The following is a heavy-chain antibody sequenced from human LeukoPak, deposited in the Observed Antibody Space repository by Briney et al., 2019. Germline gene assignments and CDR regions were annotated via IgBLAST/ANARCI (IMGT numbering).Heavy chain of an antibody. CDR3: ARDYDFWSGYWGKGFDY. CDR1: GYSFVGYG. D-gene: IGHD3-3*01. CDR2: FNPENGNT. J-gene: IGHJ4*02. Sequence: GASVKVSCKASGYSFVGYGITWVRQAPGQGLEWMGWFNPENGNTNYAQKVQGRVTMTADTSTSTSYMELSSLRSEDTAVYYCARDYDFWSGYWGKGFDYWGQGTLVTVSS. V-gene: IGHV1-18*01.